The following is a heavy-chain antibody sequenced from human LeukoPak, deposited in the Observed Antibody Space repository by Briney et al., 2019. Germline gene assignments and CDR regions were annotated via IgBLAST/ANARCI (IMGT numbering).Heavy chain of an antibody. V-gene: IGHV4-39*01. CDR1: GGSISSSSYY. D-gene: IGHD1-14*01. CDR2: IYYSGST. J-gene: IGHJ4*02. CDR3: ARRNRGRKDYFDY. Sequence: SETLSLTCTVSGGSISSSSYYWGWIRQPPGKGLEWIGSIYYSGSTYYNPSLKSRVTISVDTSKNQFSLKLSSVTAADTAVYYCARRNRGRKDYFDYWGQGTLVAVSS.